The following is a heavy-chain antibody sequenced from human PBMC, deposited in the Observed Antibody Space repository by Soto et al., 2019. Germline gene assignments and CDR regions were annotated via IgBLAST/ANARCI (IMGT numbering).Heavy chain of an antibody. V-gene: IGHV3-30*18. CDR3: AKEMFPRTVLDSSSPWGDY. D-gene: IGHD6-6*01. J-gene: IGHJ4*02. Sequence: QVQLVESGGGVVQPGKSLRLSCAASGFTLRSYGMHWVRQAPGKGLEWLAVISYDESHKYYADSVKGRFTISRDTSKNALYLQMYSLRAEDTAVYYCAKEMFPRTVLDSSSPWGDYWGQRTAVTVSS. CDR2: ISYDESHK. CDR1: GFTLRSYG.